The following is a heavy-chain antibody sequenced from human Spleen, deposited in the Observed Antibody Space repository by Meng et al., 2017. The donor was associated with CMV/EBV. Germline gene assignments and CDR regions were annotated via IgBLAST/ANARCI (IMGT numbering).Heavy chain of an antibody. CDR3: ASHTGNDP. CDR2: INHSGST. V-gene: IGHV4-34*01. Sequence: TLSLTCAVYGGSFSGYYWGWIRQPPGKGLEWIGEINHSGSTNYNPSLKSRVTISVDTSKNQFSLKLSSVTAADTAVYYCASHTGNDPWGQGTLVTVSS. J-gene: IGHJ5*02. CDR1: GGSFSGYY. D-gene: IGHD3-10*01.